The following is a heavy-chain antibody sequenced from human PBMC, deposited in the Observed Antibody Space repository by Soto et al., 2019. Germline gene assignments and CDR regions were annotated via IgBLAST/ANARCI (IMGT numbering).Heavy chain of an antibody. CDR1: GFTFSSYG. V-gene: IGHV3-23*01. CDR2: ISGSGGST. D-gene: IGHD2-2*02. CDR3: ARDLPLYTGVFDM. Sequence: PGGSLRLSCAASGFTFSSYGMSWVRQAPGKGLEWVSAISGSGGSTYYADSVKGRFTISRDNAKSSLFLQMNSLRTEDTAVYYCARDLPLYTGVFDMWGQGTMVTVSS. J-gene: IGHJ3*02.